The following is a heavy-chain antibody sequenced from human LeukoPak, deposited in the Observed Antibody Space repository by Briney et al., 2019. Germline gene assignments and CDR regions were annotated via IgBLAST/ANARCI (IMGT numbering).Heavy chain of an antibody. V-gene: IGHV4-4*07. Sequence: SETLSLTCTVSGGSISSYYWSWIRQPAGKGLEWIGRIYTSGSTNHNPSLKSRVTMSVDTSKNQFSLKLSSVTAADTAVYYCARGHYDILTGYYAPFDYWGQGTLVTVSS. CDR1: GGSISSYY. J-gene: IGHJ4*02. D-gene: IGHD3-9*01. CDR3: ARGHYDILTGYYAPFDY. CDR2: IYTSGST.